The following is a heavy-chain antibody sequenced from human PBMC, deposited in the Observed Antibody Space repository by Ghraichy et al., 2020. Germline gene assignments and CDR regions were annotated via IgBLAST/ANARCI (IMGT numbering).Heavy chain of an antibody. CDR1: GGSISSSSYY. Sequence: SETLSLTCTVSGGSISSSSYYWGWIRQPPGKGLEWIGSIYYSGSTYYNPSLKSRVTISVDTSKNQFSLKLSSVTAADTAVYYCARHSLSSGSYLDYWGQGTLVTVSS. CDR2: IYYSGST. CDR3: ARHSLSSGSYLDY. J-gene: IGHJ4*02. D-gene: IGHD1-26*01. V-gene: IGHV4-39*01.